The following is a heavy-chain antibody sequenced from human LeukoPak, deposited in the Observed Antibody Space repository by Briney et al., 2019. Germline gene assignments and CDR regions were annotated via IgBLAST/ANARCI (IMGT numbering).Heavy chain of an antibody. CDR1: GFTFSNYN. V-gene: IGHV4-39*07. Sequence: GSLRLSCAVSGFTFSNYNMNWIRQPPGKGLEWIGSIYYSGSTYYNPSLKSRVTISVDTSKNQFSLKLSSVTAADTAVYYCARGDPYSSGWKDYWGQGTLVTVSS. D-gene: IGHD6-19*01. CDR2: IYYSGST. J-gene: IGHJ4*02. CDR3: ARGDPYSSGWKDY.